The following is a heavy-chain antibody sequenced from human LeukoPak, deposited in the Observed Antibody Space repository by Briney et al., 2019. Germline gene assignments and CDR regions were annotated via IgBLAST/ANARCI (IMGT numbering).Heavy chain of an antibody. CDR1: GYSINNYW. Sequence: GESLKISCKGSGYSINNYWIGWVRQMPGKGLEWMGIIYPADSDIRYSPSFQGQVTISADKSISTAYLQWSSLKASDTAMYYCARQGYCSGGSCYTWFDPWGQGTLVTVSS. V-gene: IGHV5-51*01. D-gene: IGHD2-15*01. CDR3: ARQGYCSGGSCYTWFDP. CDR2: IYPADSDI. J-gene: IGHJ5*02.